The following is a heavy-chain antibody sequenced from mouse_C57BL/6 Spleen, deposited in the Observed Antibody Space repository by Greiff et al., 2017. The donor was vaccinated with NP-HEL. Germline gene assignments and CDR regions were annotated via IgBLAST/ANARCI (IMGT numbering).Heavy chain of an antibody. V-gene: IGHV1-69*01. CDR1: GYTFTSYW. CDR3: ARSNGNYSY. J-gene: IGHJ2*01. D-gene: IGHD2-1*01. CDR2: IDPSDSYT. Sequence: QVQLQQPGAELVMPGASVKLSCKASGYTFTSYWMHWVKQRPGQGLEWIGEIDPSDSYTNYNQKFKGKSTLTVDKSSSTAYMQLSSLTSEDSAVYYCARSNGNYSYWGQGTTLTVSS.